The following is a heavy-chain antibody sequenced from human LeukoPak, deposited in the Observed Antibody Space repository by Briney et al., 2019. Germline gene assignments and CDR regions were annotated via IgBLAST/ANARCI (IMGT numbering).Heavy chain of an antibody. CDR3: ARDLLAGQGKHFDY. V-gene: IGHV1-2*02. CDR2: INPNSGGT. J-gene: IGHJ4*02. CDR1: GYTFTGYY. Sequence: ASVKVSCKASGYTFTGYYMHWVRQAPGQGLEWMGWINPNSGGTNYAQKFQGRVTMTRDTSISTAYMELSRLRSDDTAVYYCARDLLAGQGKHFDYWGQGTLVTVSS. D-gene: IGHD3-10*01.